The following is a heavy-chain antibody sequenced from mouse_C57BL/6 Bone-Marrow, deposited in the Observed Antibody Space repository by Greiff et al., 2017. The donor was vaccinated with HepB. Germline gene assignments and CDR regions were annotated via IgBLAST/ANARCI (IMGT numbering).Heavy chain of an antibody. J-gene: IGHJ1*03. CDR3: TRSGLITTVGATGYFDV. CDR2: IYPGNSDT. Sequence: VHVKQSGTVLARPGASVKMSCKPSGYTFTSYWMHWVKQRPGQGLEWIGAIYPGNSDTSYNQKFKGKAKLTAVTSASTAYMELSSLTNEDSAVYYCTRSGLITTVGATGYFDVWGTGTTVTVSS. V-gene: IGHV1-5*01. D-gene: IGHD1-1*01. CDR1: GYTFTSYW.